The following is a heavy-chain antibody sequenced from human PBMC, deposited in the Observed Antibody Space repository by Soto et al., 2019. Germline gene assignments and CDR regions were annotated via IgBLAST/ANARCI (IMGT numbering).Heavy chain of an antibody. CDR2: INAANGDT. D-gene: IGHD6-13*01. CDR1: GYTFTSYG. CDR3: VRRHVSATGIDWLDP. V-gene: IGHV1-3*01. J-gene: IGHJ5*02. Sequence: ASVKVSCKASGYTFTSYGIHWVRQAPGQRLEWMGWINAANGDTKYSPKFQGRVTITRDTSASTAYMELSSLRSEDTAVYYCVRRHVSATGIDWLDPWGQGTLVTVS.